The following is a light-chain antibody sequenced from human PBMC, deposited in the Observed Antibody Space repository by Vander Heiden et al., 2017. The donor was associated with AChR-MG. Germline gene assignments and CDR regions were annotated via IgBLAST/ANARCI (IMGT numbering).Light chain of an antibody. Sequence: QSALPQPASVFGSPLQSIIISCTATSSYVGGYNYVSWYQLRPDKALKLMVYDVSNRTSGVSNRFSGSKAGNTASLTISGLQAEDEADYYGSSDTSSSTPVVFGGGTKLTFL. CDR2: DVS. J-gene: IGLJ2*01. V-gene: IGLV2-14*03. CDR1: SSYVGGYNY. CDR3: SSDTSSSTPVV.